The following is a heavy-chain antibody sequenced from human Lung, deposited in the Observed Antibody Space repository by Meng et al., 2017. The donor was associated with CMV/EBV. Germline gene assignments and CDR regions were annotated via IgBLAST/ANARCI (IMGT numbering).Heavy chain of an antibody. Sequence: CGIYGGSLSGYYWSWIRQTPEKGLEWIGEIRHSGDTTNYNPSLKSRVTISIDTSKKQFSLKLSAVTAADTAVYYCARQYSSAYYSDYWGQGTLVTVSS. CDR3: ARQYSSAYYSDY. D-gene: IGHD6-6*01. V-gene: IGHV4-34*01. CDR1: GGSLSGYY. CDR2: IRHSGDTT. J-gene: IGHJ4*02.